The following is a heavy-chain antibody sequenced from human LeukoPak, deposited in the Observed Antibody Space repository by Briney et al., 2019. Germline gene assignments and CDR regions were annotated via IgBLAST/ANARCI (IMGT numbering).Heavy chain of an antibody. CDR3: SRQPGGIAAAGFDY. CDR1: GDSVSSNTAA. V-gene: IGHV6-1*01. CDR2: TYYRFKWYN. D-gene: IGHD6-13*01. J-gene: IGHJ4*02. Sequence: SQTLSLTCAISGDSVSSNTAAWNWIRQSPSRGLEWLGRTYYRFKWYNDYAVSVKSRITINPDTSKNQFSLQLNSVTPEDTAVYYCSRQPGGIAAAGFDYWGQGTLVTVSS.